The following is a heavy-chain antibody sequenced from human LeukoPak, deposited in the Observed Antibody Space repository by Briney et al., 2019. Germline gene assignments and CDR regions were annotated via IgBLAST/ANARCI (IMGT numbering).Heavy chain of an antibody. V-gene: IGHV3-43*01. Sequence: GGSLRLSCAASGFTFDDYTMNWVRQAPGKGLEWVSLISWDGGSTYYADSVKGRFTISRDNSKNSLYLQMNSLRTEDTALYYCAKDISSGDGPFDPWGQGTLVTVSS. CDR2: ISWDGGST. CDR3: AKDISSGDGPFDP. J-gene: IGHJ5*02. D-gene: IGHD5-24*01. CDR1: GFTFDDYT.